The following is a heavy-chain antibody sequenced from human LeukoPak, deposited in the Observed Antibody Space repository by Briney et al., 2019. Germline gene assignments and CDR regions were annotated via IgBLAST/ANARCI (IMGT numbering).Heavy chain of an antibody. D-gene: IGHD3-22*01. CDR2: INHSGST. Sequence: PSETLSLTCAVYGGSFSGYYWSWIRQPPGKGLEWIGEINHSGSTNYNPSLKSRVTISVDTSKNQFSLKLSSVTAADTAVYYCARGRDYYDSSGYSPRYYYYYYMDVWGKGTTVTVSS. V-gene: IGHV4-34*01. J-gene: IGHJ6*03. CDR1: GGSFSGYY. CDR3: ARGRDYYDSSGYSPRYYYYYYMDV.